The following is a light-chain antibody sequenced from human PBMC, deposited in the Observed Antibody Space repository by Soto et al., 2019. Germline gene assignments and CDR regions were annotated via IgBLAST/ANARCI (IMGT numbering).Light chain of an antibody. CDR2: EGS. Sequence: QSALTQPASVSGSPGQSITISCTGTSSDVGNYNLVSWYQQHPGKAPKLMIYEGSKRPSGVSNRFSGSKSGNTASLTISILQAEDEADYYCCSYAGSSTYVFGTGTKVNV. CDR3: CSYAGSSTYV. CDR1: SSDVGNYNL. V-gene: IGLV2-23*01. J-gene: IGLJ1*01.